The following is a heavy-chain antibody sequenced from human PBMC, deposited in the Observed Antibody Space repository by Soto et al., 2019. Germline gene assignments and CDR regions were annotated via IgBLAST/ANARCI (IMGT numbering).Heavy chain of an antibody. Sequence: GSLRLSCAASGFTFSSYAMSWVRQAPGKGLEWVSAISGSGGSTYYADSVKGRFTISRDNSKNTLYLQMNSLRAEDTAVYYCAKAKPAALRYYYYGMDVWGQGTTVTVSS. CDR1: GFTFSSYA. V-gene: IGHV3-23*01. J-gene: IGHJ6*02. CDR3: AKAKPAALRYYYYGMDV. D-gene: IGHD6-6*01. CDR2: ISGSGGST.